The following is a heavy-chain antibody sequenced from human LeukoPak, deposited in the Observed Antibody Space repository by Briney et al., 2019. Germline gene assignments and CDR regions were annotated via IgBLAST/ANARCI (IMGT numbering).Heavy chain of an antibody. J-gene: IGHJ6*02. Sequence: PGGSLRLSCAASGFTFSSYSMNWVRQAPGKGLEWVSSISSSSSYIYYADSVKGRFTISRDNAKNSLYLQMNSLRAEDTAVYYCARDMSYQLYYYYYYYGMDVWGQGTTVTVSS. V-gene: IGHV3-21*01. CDR1: GFTFSSYS. CDR2: ISSSSSYI. CDR3: ARDMSYQLYYYYYYYGMDV. D-gene: IGHD2-2*01.